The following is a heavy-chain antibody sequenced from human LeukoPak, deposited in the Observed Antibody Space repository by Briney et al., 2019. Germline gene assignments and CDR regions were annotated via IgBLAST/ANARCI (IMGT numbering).Heavy chain of an antibody. CDR3: ASALHRGWGYFYYYMDV. D-gene: IGHD3-10*01. Sequence: ASVKVSCKASGGTFSSSAISWVRQAPGQGLEWMGGIIPIFGVTNYAQKFQGRVTITADKSTSTVYMELSSLRFEDTAVYFCASALHRGWGYFYYYMDVWGKGTTVTVSS. V-gene: IGHV1-69*10. J-gene: IGHJ6*03. CDR2: IIPIFGVT. CDR1: GGTFSSSA.